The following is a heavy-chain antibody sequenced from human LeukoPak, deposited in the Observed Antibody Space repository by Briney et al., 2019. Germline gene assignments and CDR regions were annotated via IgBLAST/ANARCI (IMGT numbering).Heavy chain of an antibody. CDR1: GYTFTGYY. CDR3: AIFSGNYYKDYFDY. Sequence: ASVKVSCKASGYTFTGYYMHWVRQAPGQGLGWMGWINPNSGGTNYAQKFQGRVTMTRDTSISTAYMELSRLRSDDTAVYYCAIFSGNYYKDYFDYWGQGALVTVSS. J-gene: IGHJ4*02. V-gene: IGHV1-2*02. CDR2: INPNSGGT. D-gene: IGHD3-10*01.